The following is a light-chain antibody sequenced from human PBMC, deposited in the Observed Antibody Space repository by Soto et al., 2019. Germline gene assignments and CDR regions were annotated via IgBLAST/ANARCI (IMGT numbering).Light chain of an antibody. J-gene: IGLJ3*02. CDR2: EVS. V-gene: IGLV2-14*01. CDR3: ASFTTSSTWV. CDR1: STDVGGYNY. Sequence: QSALTQPASVSGSPGQSITISCTGASTDVGGYNYVSWFQQHPGKAPKLMIYEVSNRPSGVSNRFSGSRSGNMASLTISGLQADDEAHYYCASFTTSSTWVFGGGTQLTVL.